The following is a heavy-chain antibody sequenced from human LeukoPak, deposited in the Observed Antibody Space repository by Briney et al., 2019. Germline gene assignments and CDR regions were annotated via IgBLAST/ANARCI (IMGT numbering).Heavy chain of an antibody. V-gene: IGHV4-61*08. D-gene: IGHD5-24*01. J-gene: IGHJ6*02. Sequence: PSETLSLTCTVSGGSISSGGYYWSWIRQHPGKGLEWIGYIYYSGSTYYNPSLKSRVTISVDTSKNQFSLKLSSVTAADTAVYYCARERKMATRASYYYHYGMDVWGQGTTVTVSS. CDR2: IYYSGST. CDR3: ARERKMATRASYYYHYGMDV. CDR1: GGSISSGGYY.